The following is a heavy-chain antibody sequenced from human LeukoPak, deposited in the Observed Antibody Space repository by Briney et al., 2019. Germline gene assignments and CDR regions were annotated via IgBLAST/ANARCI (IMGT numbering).Heavy chain of an antibody. CDR1: GFTFDDYA. V-gene: IGHV3-9*01. D-gene: IGHD3-10*01. CDR3: ARAGWSGDGFDY. Sequence: GGSLRLSCAASGFTFDDYAMHWVRQAPGKGLEWVSGISWNSGSIGYADSVKGRFTISRDNAKNSLYLQMNSLRAEDTAVYYCARAGWSGDGFDYWGQGTLVTVSS. CDR2: ISWNSGSI. J-gene: IGHJ4*02.